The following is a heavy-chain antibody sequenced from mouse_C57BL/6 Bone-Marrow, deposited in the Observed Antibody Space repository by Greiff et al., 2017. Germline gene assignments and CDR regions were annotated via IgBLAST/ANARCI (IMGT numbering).Heavy chain of an antibody. Sequence: QVQLQQPGAELVRPGSSVKLSCKASGYTFTSYWMHWVKQRPIQGLEWIGNIDPSDSETHYNQKFKDKATLTVDKSSSTAYMQLSSLTSEDSAVYYCARGTGGVAAMGYGGQGTSVTVSS. D-gene: IGHD4-1*01. CDR3: ARGTGGVAAMGY. CDR1: GYTFTSYW. V-gene: IGHV1-52*01. CDR2: IDPSDSET. J-gene: IGHJ4*01.